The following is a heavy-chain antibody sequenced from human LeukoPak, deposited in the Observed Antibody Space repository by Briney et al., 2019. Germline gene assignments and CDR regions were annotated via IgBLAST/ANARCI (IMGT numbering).Heavy chain of an antibody. CDR1: GFTFDDYA. CDR2: ISWNSGSI. CDR3: ARGSSSSSKGMHV. V-gene: IGHV3-9*01. Sequence: GGSLRLSCAASGFTFDDYAMHWVRQAPGKGLEWVSGISWNSGSIGYADSVKGRFTISRDNAKNSLYLQMNSLRAEDTAVYYCARGSSSSSKGMHVWGQGTTVTVSS. J-gene: IGHJ6*02. D-gene: IGHD6-6*01.